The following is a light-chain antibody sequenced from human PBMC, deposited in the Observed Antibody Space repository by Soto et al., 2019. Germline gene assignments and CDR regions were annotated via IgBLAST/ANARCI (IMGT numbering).Light chain of an antibody. CDR1: QSISSW. J-gene: IGKJ3*01. CDR3: QQYNSYPFT. V-gene: IGKV1-5*01. CDR2: DAS. Sequence: DIQMTQSPSTLSASVGDRVTITCRASQSISSWLAWYQQKPGKAPKLLIYDASRLQSGVPSRFSGSGPGTEFTLTISSLQPDDFATYYCQQYNSYPFTFGPGIKVDIK.